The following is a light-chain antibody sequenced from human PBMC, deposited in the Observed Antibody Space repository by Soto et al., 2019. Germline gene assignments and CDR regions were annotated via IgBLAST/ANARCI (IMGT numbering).Light chain of an antibody. CDR1: QSISSY. V-gene: IGKV1-39*01. Sequence: DIQLTQSPSSLSASVGDRVTITCRASQSISSYLNWYQHKPGTAPRLLIYGASSLQSGVPSRFSGSGSGTDFTLIISSLQPEDFATYYCQQSYSNLSWPFGQGTKVDIX. CDR3: QQSYSNLSWP. CDR2: GAS. J-gene: IGKJ1*01.